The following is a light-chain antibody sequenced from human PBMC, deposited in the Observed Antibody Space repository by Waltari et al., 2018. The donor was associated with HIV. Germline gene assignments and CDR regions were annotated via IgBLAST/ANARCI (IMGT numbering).Light chain of an antibody. CDR1: QSVSSSY. CDR2: GAS. Sequence: EIVLTQSPGTLSLSPGERATLSCRASQSVSSSYLAWYQQKPGQAPRLLIYGASIRATGIPARFSGSGSGTEFTLTISSLQSEDFTVYYCQQYDNWPPLTFGGGTKVEIK. V-gene: IGKV3-15*01. J-gene: IGKJ4*01. CDR3: QQYDNWPPLT.